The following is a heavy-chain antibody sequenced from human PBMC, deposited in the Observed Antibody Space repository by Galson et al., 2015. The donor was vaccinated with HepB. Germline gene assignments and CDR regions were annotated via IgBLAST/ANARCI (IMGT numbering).Heavy chain of an antibody. V-gene: IGHV1-18*04. CDR2: ISAYNGNT. D-gene: IGHD3-9*01. Sequence: SVKVSCKASGYTFTSYGISWVRQAPGQGLEWMGWISAYNGNTNYAQKLQGGVTMTTDTSTSTAYMELRSLRSDDTAVYYCARVGYDILTGYSYFDYWGQGTLVTVFS. CDR3: ARVGYDILTGYSYFDY. J-gene: IGHJ4*02. CDR1: GYTFTSYG.